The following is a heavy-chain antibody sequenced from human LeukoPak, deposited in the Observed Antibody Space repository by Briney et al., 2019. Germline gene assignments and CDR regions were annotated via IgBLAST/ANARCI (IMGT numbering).Heavy chain of an antibody. CDR2: ITRSGST. CDR3: AKDAVAPGSGGDYFDY. Sequence: GGSLRLSCAASGFTFSSYARSWVRQAPGKGLEWVSVITRSGSTYYADSVKGRFTISRDNSKNILYLQMNSLRAEDTAVYSCAKDAVAPGSGGDYFDYWGQGTLVTVSS. J-gene: IGHJ4*02. CDR1: GFTFSSYA. V-gene: IGHV3-23*01. D-gene: IGHD3-10*01.